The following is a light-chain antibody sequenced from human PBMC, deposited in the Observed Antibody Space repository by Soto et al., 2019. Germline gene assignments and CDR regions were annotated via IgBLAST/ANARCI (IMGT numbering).Light chain of an antibody. CDR2: DVS. J-gene: IGLJ1*01. CDR1: SSDVGTYNY. CDR3: CSYAGSYIFV. V-gene: IGLV2-11*01. Sequence: QSALIQPRSVSGSPGQSVTISCTGTSSDVGTYNYVSWYRQHPGKAPKLMISDVSKRPSGVPDRFSGSKSDNTASLTISGLQAEDEGDYHCCSYAGSYIFVFGTGTKVTVL.